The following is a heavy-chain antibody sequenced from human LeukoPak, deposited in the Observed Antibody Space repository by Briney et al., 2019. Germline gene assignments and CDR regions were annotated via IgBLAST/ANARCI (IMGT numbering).Heavy chain of an antibody. CDR1: GFTFSSYA. V-gene: IGHV3-23*01. CDR2: ISGSGGST. Sequence: GGSLRLSCAASGFTFSSYAMSWVRQAPGKGLEWVSAISGSGGSTYYADSVKGRFTISRDNSKNTLYLQMNSLRAEDTAVYYCAKISTIFGVVIMSLGFDYWAREPWSPSPQ. D-gene: IGHD3-3*01. CDR3: AKISTIFGVVIMSLGFDY. J-gene: IGHJ4*02.